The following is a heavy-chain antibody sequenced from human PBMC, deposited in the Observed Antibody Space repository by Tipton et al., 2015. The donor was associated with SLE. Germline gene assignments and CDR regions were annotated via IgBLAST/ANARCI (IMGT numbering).Heavy chain of an antibody. CDR1: GGSISSGSYY. J-gene: IGHJ4*02. D-gene: IGHD2-8*02. Sequence: TLSLTCTVSGGSISSGSYYWSWIRQPAGKGLEWIGRIYTSGSTNYNPSLKSRVTISVDTSKNQFSLKLSSVTAADTAVYYCARQEDCTGGVCSIDYWGQGTLVPVSS. CDR3: ARQEDCTGGVCSIDY. CDR2: IYTSGST. V-gene: IGHV4-61*02.